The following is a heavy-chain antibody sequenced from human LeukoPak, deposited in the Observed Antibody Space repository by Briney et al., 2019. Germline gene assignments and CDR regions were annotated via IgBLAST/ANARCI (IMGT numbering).Heavy chain of an antibody. J-gene: IGHJ3*02. V-gene: IGHV4-39*01. D-gene: IGHD1-1*01. CDR2: IYYSGST. Sequence: SETLSLTCSVSGGSISSSSYYWGWIRQPPGKGLEWIGSIYYSGSTYYNPSLKSRVTISVDTSKNQFSLKLSSVTAADTAVYYCARRGWKGAFDIWGQGTMVTVSS. CDR3: ARRGWKGAFDI. CDR1: GGSISSSSYY.